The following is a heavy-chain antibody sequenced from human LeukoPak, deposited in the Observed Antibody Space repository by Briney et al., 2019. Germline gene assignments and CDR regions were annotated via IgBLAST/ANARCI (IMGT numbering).Heavy chain of an antibody. Sequence: GESLKISCKGSGYSFTSYWIGWVRQMPGKGLEWMGIIYPGDSDTRYSPSFQGQVTISVDKSISTAYLQWSSLKASDTAMYYCATYYYDSSGYYPFDYWGQGTLVTVSS. V-gene: IGHV5-51*01. J-gene: IGHJ4*02. CDR2: IYPGDSDT. CDR3: ATYYYDSSGYYPFDY. D-gene: IGHD3-22*01. CDR1: GYSFTSYW.